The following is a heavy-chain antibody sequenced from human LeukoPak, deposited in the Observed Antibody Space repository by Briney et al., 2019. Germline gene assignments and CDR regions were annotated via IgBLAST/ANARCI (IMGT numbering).Heavy chain of an antibody. D-gene: IGHD3-10*01. CDR3: ARDAEHVLLWFGEGPFDY. CDR1: GYTFTSYG. Sequence: ASVKVSCKASGYTFTSYGISWVRQAPGHGREWMGWISAYNGNTNYAQKLQGSVPMTTDTSTSTAYMELRSLRSDDTAVYYCARDAEHVLLWFGEGPFDYWGQGTLVTVSS. J-gene: IGHJ4*02. CDR2: ISAYNGNT. V-gene: IGHV1-18*01.